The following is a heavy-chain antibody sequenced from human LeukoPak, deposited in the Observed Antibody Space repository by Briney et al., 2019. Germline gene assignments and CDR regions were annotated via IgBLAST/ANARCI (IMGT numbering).Heavy chain of an antibody. CDR3: VREIVGATLYFDY. V-gene: IGHV1-18*01. CDR1: GYTFASYG. Sequence: APVKVSCKASGYTFASYGISWVRQAPGQGLEWMGWISAYNGNTNYAQKLQGRVTMTTDTSTSTAYMELRSLRSDDTAVYYCVREIVGATLYFDYWGQGTLVTVSS. D-gene: IGHD1-26*01. J-gene: IGHJ4*02. CDR2: ISAYNGNT.